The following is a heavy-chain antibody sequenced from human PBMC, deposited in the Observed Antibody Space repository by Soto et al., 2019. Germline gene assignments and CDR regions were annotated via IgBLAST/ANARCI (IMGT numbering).Heavy chain of an antibody. J-gene: IGHJ6*02. CDR1: GFTFSSYA. Sequence: EVQLLESGGGLVQPGGSLRLSCAASGFTFSSYAMSWVRQAPGKGLEWVSAISGSGGSTYYADSVKGRFTISRDNSKNTLYLQMNSLRAEDTALYYCAKPTYYYGSGSLGGVHYGMDVWGQGTTVTVSS. CDR3: AKPTYYYGSGSLGGVHYGMDV. CDR2: ISGSGGST. V-gene: IGHV3-23*01. D-gene: IGHD3-10*01.